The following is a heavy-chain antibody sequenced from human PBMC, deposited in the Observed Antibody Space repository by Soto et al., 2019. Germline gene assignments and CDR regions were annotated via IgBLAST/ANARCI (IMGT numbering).Heavy chain of an antibody. CDR3: ARANSAPDY. D-gene: IGHD6-13*01. V-gene: IGHV1-46*01. J-gene: IGHJ4*02. Sequence: QVQLVQSGAEVKKPGASVKVSCKASGYTFTDYYMNWVRQAPGQGLEWMGIINPSGGSPSYAQRFQGRITMTGDTSTSTVFLDLSSLRYEDTAVYYCARANSAPDYWGQGTLVTVSS. CDR2: INPSGGSP. CDR1: GYTFTDYY.